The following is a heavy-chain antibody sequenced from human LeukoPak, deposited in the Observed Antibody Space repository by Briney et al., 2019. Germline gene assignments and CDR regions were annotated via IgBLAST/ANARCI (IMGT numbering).Heavy chain of an antibody. Sequence: GGSLRLSCAASGFTFSSYGMHWVRQAPGKGLEWVAFIRYDGSNKYYADSVKGRFTISRDNSKNTLYLQMNSLRAEDTAVYYCAKPETLFYDSSGYDYWGQGTLVTVSS. V-gene: IGHV3-30*02. CDR2: IRYDGSNK. J-gene: IGHJ4*02. CDR3: AKPETLFYDSSGYDY. CDR1: GFTFSSYG. D-gene: IGHD3-22*01.